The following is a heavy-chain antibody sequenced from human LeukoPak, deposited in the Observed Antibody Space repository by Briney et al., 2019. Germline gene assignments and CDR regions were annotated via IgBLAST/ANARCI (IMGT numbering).Heavy chain of an antibody. D-gene: IGHD1-14*01. Sequence: SQTLSLTCTVSGGSINSGSYYWSWIRQPAGKGLEWIGRIYTSGSTKYNPSLKSRVTISVDTSKNQFSLKLSSVTAADTAVYYCARVESYPLRNAFDIWGQGTMVTVSS. CDR2: IYTSGST. V-gene: IGHV4-61*02. J-gene: IGHJ3*02. CDR1: GGSINSGSYY. CDR3: ARVESYPLRNAFDI.